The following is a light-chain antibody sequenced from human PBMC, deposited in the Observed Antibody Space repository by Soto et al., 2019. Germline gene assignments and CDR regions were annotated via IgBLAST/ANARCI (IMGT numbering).Light chain of an antibody. V-gene: IGLV2-14*03. CDR1: SSDVGAFNS. Sequence: QCVLTQPASVSGSPGQSITISCTGTSSDVGAFNSVSWYQHHPGKAPKLMLYDVSIRPSGISNRFSGSKSGNTASLTISGLQAEDEADYYCNSFATTSTFVFGTGTKVTVL. CDR2: DVS. CDR3: NSFATTSTFV. J-gene: IGLJ1*01.